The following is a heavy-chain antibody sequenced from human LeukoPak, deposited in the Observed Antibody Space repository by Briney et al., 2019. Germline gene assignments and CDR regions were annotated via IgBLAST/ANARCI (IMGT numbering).Heavy chain of an antibody. CDR2: IYYSGST. D-gene: IGHD2-15*01. CDR1: GGSIRISSYY. J-gene: IGHJ4*02. V-gene: IGHV4-31*03. Sequence: SETLSLTCTVSGGSIRISSYYWGWIRQHPGKGLEWIGYIYYSGSTYYNPSLKSRVTISVDTSKNQFSLKLSSVTAADTAVYYCASGGGYYFDYWGQGTLVTVSS. CDR3: ASGGGYYFDY.